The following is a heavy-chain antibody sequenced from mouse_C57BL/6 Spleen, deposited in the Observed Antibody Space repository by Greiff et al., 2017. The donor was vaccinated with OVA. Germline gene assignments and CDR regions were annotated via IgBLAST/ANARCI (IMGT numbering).Heavy chain of an antibody. V-gene: IGHV1-82*01. CDR3: ARSTTVPFAY. D-gene: IGHD1-1*01. Sequence: VQLVESGPELVKPGASVKISCKASGYAFSSSWMTWVKQRPGKGLEWIGRIYPGDGDTNYNGKFKGKATLTADKSSSTAYMQLSSLTSEDSAVYFGARSTTVPFAYWGQGTLVTVSA. CDR1: GYAFSSSW. J-gene: IGHJ3*01. CDR2: IYPGDGDT.